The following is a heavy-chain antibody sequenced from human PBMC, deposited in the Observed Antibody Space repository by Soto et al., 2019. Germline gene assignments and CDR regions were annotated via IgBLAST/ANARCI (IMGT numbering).Heavy chain of an antibody. V-gene: IGHV3-21*01. CDR1: GFTFSSYT. J-gene: IGHJ4*02. CDR3: ARPPYYFDTSGYSY. CDR2: ISSSSTYI. Sequence: EVQLVESGGGLVKPGGSLRLSCAASGFTFSSYTMNWVRQAPGKGLEWVSSISSSSTYIYYADSVKGRFTISRDNAKNSLSLQMNSLRAEDTAVYYCARPPYYFDTSGYSYWCQGTLVSVSS. D-gene: IGHD3-22*01.